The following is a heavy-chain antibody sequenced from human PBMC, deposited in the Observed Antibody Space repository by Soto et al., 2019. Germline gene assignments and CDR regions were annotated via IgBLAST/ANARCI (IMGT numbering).Heavy chain of an antibody. D-gene: IGHD2-15*01. CDR3: ASRGTLGADFAY. V-gene: IGHV4-34*01. J-gene: IGHJ4*02. CDR1: GGSFRGYY. CDR2: XHPSGXK. Sequence: PSXTLSLTCAVYGGSFRGYYWSWIRQPPGQVLQWTGEXHPSGXKTYNPYLKSGXAISVETSXKQFYLKLSSVTAAHTAVYYCASRGTLGADFAYWRKGTMVTVYS.